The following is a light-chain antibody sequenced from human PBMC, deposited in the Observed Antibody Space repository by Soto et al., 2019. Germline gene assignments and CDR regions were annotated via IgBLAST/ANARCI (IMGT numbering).Light chain of an antibody. CDR1: QGINRK. CDR2: GAS. V-gene: IGKV3-15*01. J-gene: IGKJ4*01. Sequence: EIVMTQSPATLSVSPGERVTSSCRASQGINRKLAWYQHKPGQAPRLLISGASTGATGIPARFSGSGSGTEFTLTINSLQSEDSAVYYCQQYHTWPVTFGGGTKVDIK. CDR3: QQYHTWPVT.